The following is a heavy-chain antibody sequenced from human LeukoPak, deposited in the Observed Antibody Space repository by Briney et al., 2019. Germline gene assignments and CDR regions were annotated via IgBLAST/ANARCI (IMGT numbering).Heavy chain of an antibody. CDR2: ISSSSSYI. CDR1: GFTFSSYS. CDR3: ARDQTYYYDSSGYPSGYYGMDV. Sequence: GGSLRLSCAASGFTFSSYSMNWVRQAPGKGLEWVSSISSSSSYIYYADSVKGRFTISRDNAKNSLYLQMNSLRAEDTAVYYCARDQTYYYDSSGYPSGYYGMDVWGQGTTVTVSS. J-gene: IGHJ6*02. V-gene: IGHV3-21*01. D-gene: IGHD3-22*01.